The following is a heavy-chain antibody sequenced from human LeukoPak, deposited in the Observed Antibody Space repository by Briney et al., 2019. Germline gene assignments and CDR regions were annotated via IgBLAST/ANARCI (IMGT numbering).Heavy chain of an antibody. CDR2: IESDGST. CDR1: GFTFSSYW. V-gene: IGHV3-74*01. CDR3: ARAPSEIGGYYPEYFRH. J-gene: IGHJ1*01. D-gene: IGHD3-22*01. Sequence: PGGSLRLSCAASGFTFSSYWMHWVRQAPGKGLVWVSRIESDGSTNYADSVKGRFTFSRDNAKNIVSLQMNSLRAENTGVYYCARAPSEIGGYYPEYFRHWGQGTLVTVTS.